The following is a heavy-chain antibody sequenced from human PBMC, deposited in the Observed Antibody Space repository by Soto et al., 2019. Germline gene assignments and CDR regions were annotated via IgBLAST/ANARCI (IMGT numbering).Heavy chain of an antibody. V-gene: IGHV3-30*18. CDR1: GFTFSSYG. Sequence: SLRLSCAASGFTFSSYGMHWVRQAPGKGLEWVAVISYDGSNKDYADSVKGRFTISRDNSKNTLYLQMNSLRAEDTAVYYCAKDLVCFDYWGQGTLVTVSS. J-gene: IGHJ4*02. CDR3: AKDLVCFDY. CDR2: ISYDGSNK. D-gene: IGHD2-8*01.